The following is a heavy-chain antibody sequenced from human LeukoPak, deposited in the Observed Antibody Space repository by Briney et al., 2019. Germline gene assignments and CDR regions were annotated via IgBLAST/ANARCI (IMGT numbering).Heavy chain of an antibody. CDR1: GFTFSNAW. CDR2: IKSKTDGGTT. D-gene: IGHD3-22*01. J-gene: IGHJ4*02. V-gene: IGHV3-15*01. CDR3: TTDDYYDRSGYFPGFDY. Sequence: GGSLRHSCAASGFTFSNAWMSWVRQVPGKGLEWVGRIKSKTDGGTTDYAAPVKGRFTMSRDDSKNTLYLQMNSLKTEDTAVYYCTTDDYYDRSGYFPGFDYWGQGTLVTVSS.